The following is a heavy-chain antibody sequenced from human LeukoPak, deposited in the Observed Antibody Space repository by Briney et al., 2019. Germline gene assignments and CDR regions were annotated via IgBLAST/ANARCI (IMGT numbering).Heavy chain of an antibody. J-gene: IGHJ5*02. CDR1: GFTFSSYA. CDR2: ISGSGHST. Sequence: PGKSLRLSCAASGFTFSSYAMSWVRQAPGKGLEWVSSISGSGHSTYYADSVKGRFTGSRDNSKNTVYLQMNSLRAEDTAVYYCAKDGVYSSGLYDSYNWFDPWGQGTLVTVSS. V-gene: IGHV3-23*01. CDR3: AKDGVYSSGLYDSYNWFDP. D-gene: IGHD6-19*01.